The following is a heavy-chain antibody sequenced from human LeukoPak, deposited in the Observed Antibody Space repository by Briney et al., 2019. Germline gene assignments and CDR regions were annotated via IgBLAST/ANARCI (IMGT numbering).Heavy chain of an antibody. CDR1: GISLRSYS. CDR3: ARRIGRGSGSSNWFDP. J-gene: IGHJ5*02. D-gene: IGHD3-10*01. V-gene: IGHV3-30-3*01. CDR2: TSHDESNK. Sequence: PGGSLRLSCVASGISLRSYSVHWVRQAPGKGLEWVALTSHDESNKKYADSVRGRCTISRDNAKNSLYLQMNSLRAEDTAVYYCARRIGRGSGSSNWFDPWGQGTLVTVSS.